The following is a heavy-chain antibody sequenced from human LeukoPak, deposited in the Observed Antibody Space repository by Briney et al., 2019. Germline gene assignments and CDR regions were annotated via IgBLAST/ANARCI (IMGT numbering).Heavy chain of an antibody. J-gene: IGHJ4*02. CDR1: GFTFRDYY. V-gene: IGHV3-11*04. CDR3: ARSNYNYAVWSGYYIGDY. D-gene: IGHD3-3*01. CDR2: ISYSGCTI. Sequence: GGTLRLSCAASGFTFRDYYMRWMSQAPAKGWVGGIYISYSGCTIYYADSVKGRFTISGDNAKNSLYLQMNSPRAEDTAVYYCARSNYNYAVWSGYYIGDYWGQGTLVTVSS.